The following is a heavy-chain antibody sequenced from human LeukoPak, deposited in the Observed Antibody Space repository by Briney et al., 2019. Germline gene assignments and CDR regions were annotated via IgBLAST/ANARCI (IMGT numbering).Heavy chain of an antibody. J-gene: IGHJ4*02. D-gene: IGHD2-21*01. CDR2: MNPNSGNT. CDR1: GYTFTSYD. Sequence: ASVKVSCKASGYTFTSYDINWVRQATGQGLEWMGWMNPNSGNTGYAQKFQGRVTITRNTSISTAYMELSSLRSEDTAVYYCARALEPDDVAPNYWGQGTLVTVSS. CDR3: ARALEPDDVAPNY. V-gene: IGHV1-8*03.